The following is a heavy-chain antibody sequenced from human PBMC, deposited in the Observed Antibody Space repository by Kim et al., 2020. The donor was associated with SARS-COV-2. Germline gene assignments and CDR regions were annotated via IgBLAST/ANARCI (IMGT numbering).Heavy chain of an antibody. Sequence: GGSLRLSCAGSGFTFSSFEMNWVRQAPGKGLEWVSYISSSGYNINYADSVKGRFTISRDNAKNSLYMQMNSLRAEDTAVYYCVRDGGEFSGAPTENAFDIWRQGTMVTVSS. V-gene: IGHV3-48*03. CDR3: VRDGGEFSGAPTENAFDI. CDR2: ISSSGYNI. J-gene: IGHJ3*02. CDR1: GFTFSSFE. D-gene: IGHD2-15*01.